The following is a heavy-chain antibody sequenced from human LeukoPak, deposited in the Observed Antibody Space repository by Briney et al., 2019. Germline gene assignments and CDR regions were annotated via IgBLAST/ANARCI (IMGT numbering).Heavy chain of an antibody. V-gene: IGHV1-18*04. CDR1: GYTFTSYG. CDR3: ARDQAFVRGDLDY. Sequence: ASVKVSCKASGYTFTSYGISWVRQAPGQGLEWMGWISAYNGNTNYVQKFRGRVTMTTDTSTSTACMELRSLRSDDTAVYYCARDQAFVRGDLDYWGQGTLVTVSS. J-gene: IGHJ4*02. CDR2: ISAYNGNT. D-gene: IGHD3-10*01.